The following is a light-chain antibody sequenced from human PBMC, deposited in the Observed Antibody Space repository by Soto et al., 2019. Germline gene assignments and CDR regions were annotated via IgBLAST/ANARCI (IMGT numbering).Light chain of an antibody. V-gene: IGLV1-44*01. CDR1: SSNIGSNT. CDR3: GAWDGSLSAVV. CDR2: SNN. J-gene: IGLJ1*01. Sequence: QSVLTQPPSASGTPGQRVTISCSGSSSNIGSNTVNWYQQLPGTAPKLLIYSNNQRPSGVPDRFSGSKSGTSASLAISGLQSEDEADYYCGAWDGSLSAVVFGAGTKVTVL.